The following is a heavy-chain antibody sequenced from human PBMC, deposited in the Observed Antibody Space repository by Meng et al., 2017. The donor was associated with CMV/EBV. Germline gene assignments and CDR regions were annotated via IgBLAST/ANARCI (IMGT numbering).Heavy chain of an antibody. CDR2: IIPILGIA. D-gene: IGHD1-26*01. V-gene: IGHV1-69*02. CDR3: ARGHGSVSYSYYYYGMDV. J-gene: IGHJ6*02. CDR1: GGTFSSYT. Sequence: SVKVSCKASGGTFSSYTISWVRQAPGQGLEWMGRIIPILGIANYAQKFQGRVTITRDTSISTAYMELSSLRSEDTAVYYCARGHGSVSYSYYYYGMDVWGQGTTVTVSS.